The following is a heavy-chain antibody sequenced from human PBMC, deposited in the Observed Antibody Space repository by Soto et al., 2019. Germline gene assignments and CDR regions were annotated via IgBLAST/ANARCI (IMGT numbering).Heavy chain of an antibody. V-gene: IGHV3-30-3*01. CDR1: GFTFSSYA. J-gene: IGHJ6*02. CDR2: ISYDGSNK. Sequence: GGSLRLSCAASGFTFSSYAMHWVRQAPGKGLEWVAVISYDGSNKYYADSVKGRFTISRDNSKNTLYLQTNSLRAEDTAVYYCARVRGYSSSTSGMDVWGQGTTVTVSS. CDR3: ARVRGYSSSTSGMDV. D-gene: IGHD5-18*01.